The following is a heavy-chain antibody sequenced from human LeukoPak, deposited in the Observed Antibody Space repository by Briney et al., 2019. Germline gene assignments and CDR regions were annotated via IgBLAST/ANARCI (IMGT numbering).Heavy chain of an antibody. D-gene: IGHD6-6*01. Sequence: GASVKVSCKASGGTFSSYAISWVRQAPGQGLEWMGRIIRIFGIANYAQKFQGRVTITADKSTSTAYMELSSLRSEDTAVYYCARDKYSSSLGDYWGQGTLVTVSS. CDR1: GGTFSSYA. CDR2: IIRIFGIA. J-gene: IGHJ4*02. V-gene: IGHV1-69*04. CDR3: ARDKYSSSLGDY.